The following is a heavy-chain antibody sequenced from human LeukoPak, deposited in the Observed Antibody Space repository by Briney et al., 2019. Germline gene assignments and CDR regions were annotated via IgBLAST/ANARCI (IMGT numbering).Heavy chain of an antibody. Sequence: SETLSLTCTVSGYSISSGYYWSWIRQPPGKGLEWIGYIYYGGSTNYNPSLKSRVTISVDTSKNQFSLKLSSVTAADTAVYYCARFLPKARRGGFDYWGQGTLVTVSS. J-gene: IGHJ4*02. CDR1: GYSISSGYY. CDR2: IYYGGST. V-gene: IGHV4-61*01. D-gene: IGHD3-10*01. CDR3: ARFLPKARRGGFDY.